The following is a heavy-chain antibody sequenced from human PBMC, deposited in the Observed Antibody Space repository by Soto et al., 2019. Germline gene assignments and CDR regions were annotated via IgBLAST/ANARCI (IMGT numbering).Heavy chain of an antibody. J-gene: IGHJ5*02. V-gene: IGHV4-59*08. CDR1: GGSISSYY. CDR2: IYYSGST. CDR3: ARVGRVTARRSGWFDP. Sequence: PSETLSLTCTVSGGSISSYYWSWIRQPPGKGLEWIGYIYYSGSTNYNPSLKSRVTISVDTSKNQFSLRMSSVTAADTAIYYCARVGRVTARRSGWFDPWGQGILVTVSS. D-gene: IGHD6-6*01.